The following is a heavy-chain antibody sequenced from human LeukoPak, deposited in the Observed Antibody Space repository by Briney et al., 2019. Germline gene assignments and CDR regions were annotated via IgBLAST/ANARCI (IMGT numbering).Heavy chain of an antibody. V-gene: IGHV4-39*01. CDR1: GGSISSSSYY. Sequence: PSETLSLTCTVSGGSISSSSYYWGWIRQPPGTGLEWIGSIYYSGSTYYNPSLKSRVTISVDTSKNQFSLKLSSVTAADTAVYYCARGEVGSWREPIFDYWGQGTLVTVSS. J-gene: IGHJ4*02. CDR3: ARGEVGSWREPIFDY. D-gene: IGHD6-13*01. CDR2: IYYSGST.